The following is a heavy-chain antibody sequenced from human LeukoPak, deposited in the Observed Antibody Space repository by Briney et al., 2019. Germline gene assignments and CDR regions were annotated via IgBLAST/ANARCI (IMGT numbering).Heavy chain of an antibody. J-gene: IGHJ1*01. CDR1: GFTFSSYG. CDR3: AKGARITMIVVVIRSYEYFQH. D-gene: IGHD3-22*01. V-gene: IGHV3-23*01. Sequence: GGSLRLSCAASGFTFSSYGMSWVRQAPGKGLEWVSAISGSGGSTYYADSVKGRFTISRDNSKNTLYLQMNSLRAEDTAVHYCAKGARITMIVVVIRSYEYFQHWGQGTLVTVSS. CDR2: ISGSGGST.